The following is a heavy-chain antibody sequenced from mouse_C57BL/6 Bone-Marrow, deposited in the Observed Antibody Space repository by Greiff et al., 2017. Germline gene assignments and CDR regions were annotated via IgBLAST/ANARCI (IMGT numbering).Heavy chain of an antibody. CDR1: GFNIKDDY. D-gene: IGHD2-3*01. J-gene: IGHJ2*01. CDR2: IDPEIGDT. CDR3: SSFDGNYFDF. Sequence: EVQLQQSGAELVRPGASVKLSCTASGFNIKDDYIHWVKQRPEQGLEWIGWIDPEIGDTEYASKFQGKATITLDTSSNTAYLQLSRLTSEDTAVYYCSSFDGNYFDFWGQGTPLTVAS. V-gene: IGHV14-4*01.